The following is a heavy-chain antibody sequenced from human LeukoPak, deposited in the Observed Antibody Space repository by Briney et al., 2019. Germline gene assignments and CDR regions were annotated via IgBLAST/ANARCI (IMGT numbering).Heavy chain of an antibody. CDR1: GGSISSYY. CDR3: ARSDCSSTSCYNPYYYNYGMDV. V-gene: IGHV4-59*01. CDR2: IYYSGST. D-gene: IGHD2-2*02. J-gene: IGHJ6*02. Sequence: SETLSLTCTVSGGSISSYYWSWIRQPPGKGLEWIGYIYYSGSTNYNPSLKSRVTISVDTSKNQFSLKLSSVTAADTAVYYCARSDCSSTSCYNPYYYNYGMDVWGQGTTVTVSS.